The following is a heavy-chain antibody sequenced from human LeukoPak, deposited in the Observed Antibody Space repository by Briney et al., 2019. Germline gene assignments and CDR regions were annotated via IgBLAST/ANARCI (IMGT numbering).Heavy chain of an antibody. CDR3: ARGTDSSGWYGAFDI. CDR1: GFTFSSYA. V-gene: IGHV3-30-3*01. J-gene: IGHJ3*02. CDR2: ISYDGSNK. Sequence: GGSLRLSCAASGFTFSSYAMHWVRQAPGKGLEWVAVISYDGSNKYYADSVKGRFTISRDNSKNTLSLQMNSLRAADTAVFYCARGTDSSGWYGAFDIWGQGTLVTVSP. D-gene: IGHD6-19*01.